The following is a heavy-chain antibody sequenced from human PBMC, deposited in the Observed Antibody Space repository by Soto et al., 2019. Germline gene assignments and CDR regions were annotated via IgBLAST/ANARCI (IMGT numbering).Heavy chain of an antibody. V-gene: IGHV4-61*01. CDR1: VASVNSGSSY. Sequence: LSLTCAVSVASVNSGSSYWSWIRQPPGKVLEWIGYLYRSGTTNYNPSLKSRVTISVDTSKRQLSLKLTSVTAADTAVYYCARGEILYDGSRYQYLYFDYFGQGILVSLSS. J-gene: IGHJ4*02. CDR3: ARGEILYDGSRYQYLYFDY. D-gene: IGHD3-22*01. CDR2: LYRSGTT.